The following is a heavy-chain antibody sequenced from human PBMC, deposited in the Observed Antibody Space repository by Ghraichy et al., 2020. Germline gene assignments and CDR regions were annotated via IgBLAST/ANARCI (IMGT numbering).Heavy chain of an antibody. J-gene: IGHJ6*02. V-gene: IGHV3-7*01. CDR1: GFTFSGYW. Sequence: GSLRLSCAASGFTFSGYWITWVRQAPGKGLEWVANIKKDGSDKYYVDSVKGRFTISRDNANAKKSLYLEMNSLRAEDTAVYYCARVNYGMDVWGQGTTVTVSS. CDR3: ARVNYGMDV. CDR2: IKKDGSDK.